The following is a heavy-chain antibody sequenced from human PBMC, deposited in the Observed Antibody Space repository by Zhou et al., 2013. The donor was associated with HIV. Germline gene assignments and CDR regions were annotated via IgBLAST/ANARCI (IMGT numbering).Heavy chain of an antibody. Sequence: QVQLVQSGAEVKKPGASVKVSCKASGYTFTSYYMHWVRQAPGQGLEWMGIINPSGGSTSYAQKFQGRVTMTRDTSTSTVYMELSSLRSEDTAVYYCARDGQAVRFLEWSKGYYFDYWGPGNPGHRLL. CDR1: GYTFTSYY. D-gene: IGHD3-3*01. J-gene: IGHJ4*02. V-gene: IGHV1-46*03. CDR2: INPSGGST. CDR3: ARDGQAVRFLEWSKGYYFDY.